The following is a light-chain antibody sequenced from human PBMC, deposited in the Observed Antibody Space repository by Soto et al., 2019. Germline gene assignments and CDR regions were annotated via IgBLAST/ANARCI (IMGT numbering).Light chain of an antibody. V-gene: IGLV1-51*01. CDR3: GTCESSLSAL. J-gene: IGLJ2*01. CDR1: SSHIGNNY. CDR2: DNN. Sequence: QSVLTQPPSVSAAPGQKVTISCSGSSSHIGNNYVSWYKQLPGTAPKLLIYDNNKRPSVIPDRFSGSKSGTSATLGITGLQTGDEADYYCGTCESSLSALFRGGTKLTVL.